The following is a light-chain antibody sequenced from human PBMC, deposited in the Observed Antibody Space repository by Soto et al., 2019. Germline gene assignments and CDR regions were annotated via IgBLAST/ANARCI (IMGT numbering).Light chain of an antibody. Sequence: QSVLTQAPSVSGTPGQRVTIICYGSSSNIGRNSVNWYQHLPGTAPKLLTHGNNHRPSGVPDRFSGSKSGTSASLAISGLQPEDEADYCCAAWDDSLNEYVFGDGTKVTVL. V-gene: IGLV1-44*01. CDR3: AAWDDSLNEYV. J-gene: IGLJ1*01. CDR1: SSNIGRNS. CDR2: GNN.